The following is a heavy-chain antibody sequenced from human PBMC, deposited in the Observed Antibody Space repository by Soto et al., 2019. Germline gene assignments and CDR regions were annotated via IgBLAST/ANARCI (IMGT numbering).Heavy chain of an antibody. Sequence: VASVKVSCKASGYTFTSYGISWVRQAPGQGLEWMGWISAYNGNTNYAQKLQGRVTMTTDTSTSTAYMELRSLRSDDTAVYYCASFLAAAGTIGFDPWGQGTLVTVSS. J-gene: IGHJ5*02. V-gene: IGHV1-18*01. CDR3: ASFLAAAGTIGFDP. CDR2: ISAYNGNT. D-gene: IGHD6-13*01. CDR1: GYTFTSYG.